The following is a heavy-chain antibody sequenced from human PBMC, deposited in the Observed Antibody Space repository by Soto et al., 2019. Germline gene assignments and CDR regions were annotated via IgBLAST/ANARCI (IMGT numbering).Heavy chain of an antibody. CDR1: GDSVNSGSYY. D-gene: IGHD1-26*01. CDR2: IYHIGTT. J-gene: IGHJ5*02. V-gene: IGHV4-61*01. Sequence: SETLSLTXTVSGDSVNSGSYYWTWIRQAPGKGLEWLGYIYHIGTTRYNPSLKSRATISLDTSKSQFSLRLTSVTAADTAVYFCARERIVGATRFDPWGHGTLVTVSS. CDR3: ARERIVGATRFDP.